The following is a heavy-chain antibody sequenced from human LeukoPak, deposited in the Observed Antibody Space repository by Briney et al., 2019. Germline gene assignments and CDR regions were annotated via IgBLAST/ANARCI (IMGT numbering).Heavy chain of an antibody. CDR2: ISTYKGNI. V-gene: IGHV1-18*04. CDR1: GYTFTSYY. J-gene: IGHJ4*02. Sequence: ASVKVSCKASGYTFTSYYMHWVRQAPGQGLEWMGWISTYKGNINYAQKFQGRVSLTTDTSTNTAYMDLRSLRSDDAAMYYCARDRDMVQDYWGQGTRVTVSS. D-gene: IGHD3-10*01. CDR3: ARDRDMVQDY.